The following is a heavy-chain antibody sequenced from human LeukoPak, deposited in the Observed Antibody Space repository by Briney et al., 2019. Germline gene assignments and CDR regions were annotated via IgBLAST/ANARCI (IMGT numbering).Heavy chain of an antibody. Sequence: SVKVSCKASGYTSTNYGISWVRQAHGQGLEWMGAIIPIFGTANYAQKFQGRVTITADESTSTAYMELSSLRSEDTAVYYCARARVPGYNLMNPFDYWGQGTLVTVSS. CDR3: ARARVPGYNLMNPFDY. CDR2: IIPIFGTA. V-gene: IGHV1-69*13. CDR1: GYTSTNYG. J-gene: IGHJ4*02. D-gene: IGHD1-1*01.